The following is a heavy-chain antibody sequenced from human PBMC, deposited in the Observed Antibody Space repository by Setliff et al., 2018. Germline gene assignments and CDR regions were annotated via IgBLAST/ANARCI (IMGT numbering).Heavy chain of an antibody. CDR2: AYYNGDT. CDR3: ARHVGSRSRGYNYYYYYMDV. CDR1: GGSLSGSLRGYAVF. J-gene: IGHJ6*03. D-gene: IGHD3-10*01. Sequence: PSETLSLTCTVSGGSLSGSLRGYAVFWGWIRQSPGKELEWIGSAYYNGDTYYNPSLKSQVTMSVDTSRNQFSLHLISVTAADTAVYYCARHVGSRSRGYNYYYYYMDVWGKGTTVTVSS. V-gene: IGHV4-39*01.